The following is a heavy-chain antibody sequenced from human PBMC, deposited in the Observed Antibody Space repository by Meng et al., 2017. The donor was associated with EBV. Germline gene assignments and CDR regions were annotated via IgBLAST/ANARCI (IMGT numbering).Heavy chain of an antibody. V-gene: IGHV1-8*01. CDR1: GYTFTRYD. CDR3: ARDVYGSGTYRFDP. Sequence: QVQVVQSGAEVEQARASVKVSCKAAGYTFTRYDINWVRQGTGQGLEWMVWMNPDSGDTGYAQKFQGIVTMTRDTVINTAYMDLSNLKSEDTALYYWARDVYGSGTYRFDPWGQGTLVTVSS. D-gene: IGHD3-10*01. CDR2: MNPDSGDT. J-gene: IGHJ5*02.